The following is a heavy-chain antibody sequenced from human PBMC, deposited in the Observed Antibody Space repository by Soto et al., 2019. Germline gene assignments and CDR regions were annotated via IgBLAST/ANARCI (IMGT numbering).Heavy chain of an antibody. J-gene: IGHJ4*02. V-gene: IGHV1-69*02. CDR3: ARHCSGGSCYSDY. CDR2: IIPILGIA. Sequence: ASVKVSCKASGGTFSSYTISWVRQAPGQGLEWMGRIIPILGIANYAQKFQGRVTITADKSTSTAYMELSSLRSEDTAVYYCARHCSGGSCYSDYWGQGTLVTVSS. D-gene: IGHD2-15*01. CDR1: GGTFSSYT.